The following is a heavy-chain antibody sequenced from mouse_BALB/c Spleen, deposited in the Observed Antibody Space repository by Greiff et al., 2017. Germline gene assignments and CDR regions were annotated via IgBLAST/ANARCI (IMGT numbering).Heavy chain of an antibody. CDR2: ISSGGSYT. V-gene: IGHV5-6-4*01. D-gene: IGHD4-1*01. J-gene: IGHJ1*01. CDR3: TRGKLGRRYFDV. Sequence: EVKLEESGGGLVKPGGSLKLSCAASGFTFSSYTMSWVRQTPEKRLEWVATISSGGSYTYYPDSVKGRFTISRDNAKNTLYLQMSSLKSEDTAMYYCTRGKLGRRYFDVWGAGTTVTVSS. CDR1: GFTFSSYT.